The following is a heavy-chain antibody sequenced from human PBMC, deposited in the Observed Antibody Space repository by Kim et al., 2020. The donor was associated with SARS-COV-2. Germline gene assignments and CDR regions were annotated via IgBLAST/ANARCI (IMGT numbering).Heavy chain of an antibody. CDR1: GFTFDDYA. V-gene: IGHV3-9*01. D-gene: IGHD1-26*01. Sequence: GGSLRLSCAASGFTFDDYAMHWVRQAPGKGLEWVSGISWNSGSIGYADSVKGRFTISRDNAKNSLYLQMNSLRAEDTALYYCAKALYSGSYYGYFDYWG. J-gene: IGHJ4*01. CDR3: AKALYSGSYYGYFDY. CDR2: ISWNSGSI.